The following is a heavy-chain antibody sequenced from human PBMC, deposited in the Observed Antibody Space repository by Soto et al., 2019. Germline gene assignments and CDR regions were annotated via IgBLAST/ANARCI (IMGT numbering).Heavy chain of an antibody. D-gene: IGHD3-10*01. CDR1: GASVVNGNW. Sequence: QVQLQESGPGLVRPSGTLSLTCSVSGASVVNGNWWSWVRQSPGKGLIWIGEASMAGRNHYNPSFQSRVTISLDESKNQFSLILTSVTVADAPIYDCARGFQYWLPTFDWGRGTVVTVS. V-gene: IGHV4-4*02. CDR3: ARGFQYWLPTFD. J-gene: IGHJ4*02. CDR2: ASMAGRN.